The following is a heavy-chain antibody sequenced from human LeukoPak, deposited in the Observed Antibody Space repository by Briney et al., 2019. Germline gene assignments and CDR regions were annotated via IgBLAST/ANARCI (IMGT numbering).Heavy chain of an antibody. V-gene: IGHV4-38-2*02. CDR3: ARGRELAKRTLGRSSTWSRGGSDY. CDR1: GYSISSGYT. CDR2: MYFSGST. J-gene: IGHJ4*02. Sequence: SETLSLTCTVSGYSISSGYTWGWIRQPPGKGLEWIGTMYFSGSTYYNPSLKSRVTISVDTSKNQFSLKLSSVTAADTAVYYCARGRELAKRTLGRSSTWSRGGSDYWGQGTLVTVSS. D-gene: IGHD6-13*01.